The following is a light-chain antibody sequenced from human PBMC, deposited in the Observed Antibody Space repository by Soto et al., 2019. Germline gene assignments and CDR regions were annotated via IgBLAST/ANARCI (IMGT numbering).Light chain of an antibody. CDR3: QQYGSSPFT. J-gene: IGKJ3*01. CDR1: QSVSSSY. V-gene: IGKV3-20*01. Sequence: EIVLTQSPGTLSLSPGERATLSCRASQSVSSSYLAWYQQKPGQTPSLLFYGASSRATGMTDRFSGSGFGTDFTLTVSTLEPEDFPVYYCQQYGSSPFTFGPRPTVDIK. CDR2: GAS.